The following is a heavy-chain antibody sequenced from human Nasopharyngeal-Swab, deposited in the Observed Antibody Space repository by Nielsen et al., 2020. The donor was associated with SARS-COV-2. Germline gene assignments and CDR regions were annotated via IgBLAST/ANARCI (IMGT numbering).Heavy chain of an antibody. CDR2: FYHIGVT. Sequence: SETPSLTCPVPGCPISSGGYSWCGIRQPPGKDLEWFGYFYHIGVTFYNPSLKSRVTISVDLSKNHFSLWLTSVTAADTAVYYCARDLPPSYWGHGTLVTVSS. CDR3: ARDLPPSY. CDR1: GCPISSGGYS. V-gene: IGHV4-30-2*01. J-gene: IGHJ4*01.